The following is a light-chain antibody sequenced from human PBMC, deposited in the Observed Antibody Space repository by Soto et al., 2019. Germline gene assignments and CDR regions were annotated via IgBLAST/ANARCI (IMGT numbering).Light chain of an antibody. J-gene: IGKJ4*01. V-gene: IGKV3-20*01. CDR2: GAS. Sequence: IVLTQSPGALSLSPGDRATLSCWASESIRDYLAWYQQKPRQAPRLLMSGASSRATGIQDRFSGSGAETDFTLTITRLEPEDFAVYYCQQFVRSPITFGGGTKVDIK. CDR3: QQFVRSPIT. CDR1: ESIRDY.